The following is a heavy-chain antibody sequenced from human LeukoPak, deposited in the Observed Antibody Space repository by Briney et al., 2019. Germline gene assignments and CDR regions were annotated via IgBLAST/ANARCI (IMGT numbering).Heavy chain of an antibody. CDR3: ARNLATVIGVEEGDY. D-gene: IGHD6-19*01. V-gene: IGHV3-23*01. CDR2: IGSNGRST. J-gene: IGHJ4*02. CDR1: GFTFSSSA. Sequence: PGGSLRLSCTVSGFTFSSSAMNWVRQAPGKGPEWVSMIGSNGRSTYYADAVKGRFTVSRDNSKNTLYLQMNSLRAEDSAVYYCARNLATVIGVEEGDYWGQGTRVTVSS.